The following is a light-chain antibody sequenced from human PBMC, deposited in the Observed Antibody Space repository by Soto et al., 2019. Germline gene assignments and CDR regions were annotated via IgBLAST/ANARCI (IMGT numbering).Light chain of an antibody. V-gene: IGKV3-15*01. Sequence: EIVMTQSPATLSVSPGERATLSCRASQGISSNLAWYQQKPGQAPRLLIFGASSRATGIPARFSGSGSGTEFTLTISSLHSEDFAVYYCQHYNKWPFTFGPGTKVDIK. J-gene: IGKJ3*01. CDR2: GAS. CDR1: QGISSN. CDR3: QHYNKWPFT.